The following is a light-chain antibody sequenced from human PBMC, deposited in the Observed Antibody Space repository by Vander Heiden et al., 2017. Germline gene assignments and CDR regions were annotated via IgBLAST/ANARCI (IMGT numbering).Light chain of an antibody. J-gene: IGLJ2*01. CDR1: SNDVGGYNY. V-gene: IGLV2-8*01. Sequence: QSALTQPPSASGSPGQSVTNSCTGTSNDVGGYNYVSWYQHHPAKAPKLMIYEVSKRPSGVPDRFSGSKSGNTASLTVSGLQAEDEADYYCSSYTGSNNLIFGGGTKLTVL. CDR2: EVS. CDR3: SSYTGSNNLI.